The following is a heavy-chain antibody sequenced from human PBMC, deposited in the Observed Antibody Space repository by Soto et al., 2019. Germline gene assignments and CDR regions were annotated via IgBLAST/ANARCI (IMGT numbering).Heavy chain of an antibody. CDR1: GFAFSSYA. V-gene: IGHV3-23*01. CDR2: ISASSGDT. J-gene: IGHJ5*02. CDR3: ASGSGSYPKYNWFDP. D-gene: IGHD3-10*01. Sequence: PGGSLRLSCAASGFAFSSYAMTWVRQAPGKGLEWVSVISASSGDTYYADSVKGRFTISRDNSRNMLYLQMDSLRAEDTAIYYCASGSGSYPKYNWFDPWGQGTLVTVSS.